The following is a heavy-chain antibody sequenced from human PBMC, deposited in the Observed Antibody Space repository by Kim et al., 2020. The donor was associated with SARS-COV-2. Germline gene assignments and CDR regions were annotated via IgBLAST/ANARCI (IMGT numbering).Heavy chain of an antibody. CDR1: GFTFDDYA. Sequence: GGSLRLSCAASGFTFDDYAMHWVRQAPGKGLELVSGISWNSGSIGYADSVKGRFTISRDNAKNSLYLQMNSLRAEDTALYYCAKDAYGGEAYFDYWGQGTLVTVSS. CDR2: ISWNSGSI. CDR3: AKDAYGGEAYFDY. D-gene: IGHD4-17*01. J-gene: IGHJ4*02. V-gene: IGHV3-9*01.